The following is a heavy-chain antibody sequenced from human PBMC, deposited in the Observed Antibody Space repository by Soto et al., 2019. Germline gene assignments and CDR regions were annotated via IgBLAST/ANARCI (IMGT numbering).Heavy chain of an antibody. V-gene: IGHV1-69*06. D-gene: IGHD1-26*01. CDR2: IIPIFGTA. CDR3: ARERVGATMRSAFDI. J-gene: IGHJ3*02. CDR1: VCTFSSYA. Sequence: SVKVSCKASVCTFSSYAISWVRQAPGQGLEWMGGIIPIFGTANYAQKFQGRVTITADKSTSTAYMELSSLRSEDTAVYYCARERVGATMRSAFDIWGQGTMVTVSS.